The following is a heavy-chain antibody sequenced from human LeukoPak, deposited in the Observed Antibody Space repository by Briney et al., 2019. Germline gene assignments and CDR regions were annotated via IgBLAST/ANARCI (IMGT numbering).Heavy chain of an antibody. CDR2: INHSGST. Sequence: SETLSLTCAVYGGSFSGYYWSWIRQPPGKGLEWIGEINHSGSTNYNPSLKSRVTISVDTSKNQFSLKLSSVTAADTAVYYCARRNNEFVFDYWGQGILVTVSS. J-gene: IGHJ4*02. D-gene: IGHD1-14*01. CDR3: ARRNNEFVFDY. CDR1: GGSFSGYY. V-gene: IGHV4-34*01.